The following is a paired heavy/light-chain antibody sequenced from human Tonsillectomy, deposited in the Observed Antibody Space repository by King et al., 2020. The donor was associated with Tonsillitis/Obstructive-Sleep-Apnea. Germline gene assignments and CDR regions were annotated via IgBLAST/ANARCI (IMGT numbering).Heavy chain of an antibody. Sequence: EVQLVESGGGVVRPGGSLRLSCAASGFTFDDYAMTWVRQAPGKGLEWVSGINWNGGTTAYADSVKGRFTISRDNAKNSLYLQMKSLRAEDTALYYCARDFKAAKSKSYDFWGGYPYYYYYMDVWGKGTTVTVSS. J-gene: IGHJ6*03. CDR3: ARDFKAAKSKSYDFWGGYPYYYYYMDV. D-gene: IGHD3-3*01. V-gene: IGHV3-20*04. CDR1: GFTFDDYA. CDR2: INWNGGTT.
Light chain of an antibody. J-gene: IGLJ1*01. CDR3: QAWDSSTFYV. CDR2: QDN. Sequence: SYELAQPPSVSVSPGQTASITCSGDKLGNRYACWYQQKPGQSPVLVICQDNKRPSGIPERFSGSNSGNTATLTISGTQAMDEADYYCQAWDSSTFYVFGTGTKVTVL. CDR1: KLGNRY. V-gene: IGLV3-1*01.